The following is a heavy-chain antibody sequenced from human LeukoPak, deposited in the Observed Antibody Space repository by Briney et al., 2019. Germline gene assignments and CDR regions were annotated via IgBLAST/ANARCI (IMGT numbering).Heavy chain of an antibody. J-gene: IGHJ4*02. CDR3: VRGRNNNYYDDSGYSPY. CDR2: IGTLLDT. V-gene: IGHV3-13*01. D-gene: IGHD3-22*01. CDR1: GFTFSSFD. Sequence: PGGSLRLSCAASGFTFSSFDMHWVRQAPGKGLEWVSGIGTLLDTDYPDSLKGRFTISRENAKNSVFLQMNNVRAGDTAVYYCVRGRNNNYYDDSGYSPYWGQGTLVPVSS.